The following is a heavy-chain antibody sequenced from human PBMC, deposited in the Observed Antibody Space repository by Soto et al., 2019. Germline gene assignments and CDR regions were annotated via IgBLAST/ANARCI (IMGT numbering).Heavy chain of an antibody. J-gene: IGHJ4*02. CDR1: GGSFSGYY. CDR2: INHSGST. Sequence: PSETLSLTCAVYGGSFSGYYWSWIRQPPGKGLEWIGEINHSGSTNYNPSLKSRVTISVDTSKNQFSLKLSSVTAADTAVYYCARGDEELKRITMVRGVVGFDYWGQGTLVTVSS. V-gene: IGHV4-34*01. CDR3: ARGDEELKRITMVRGVVGFDY. D-gene: IGHD3-10*01.